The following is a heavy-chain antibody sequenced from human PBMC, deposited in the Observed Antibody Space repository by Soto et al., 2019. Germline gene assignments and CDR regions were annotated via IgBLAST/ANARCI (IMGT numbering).Heavy chain of an antibody. V-gene: IGHV3-23*01. CDR3: AKRTSGWYFDY. CDR1: GFTFDDYG. D-gene: IGHD6-19*01. J-gene: IGHJ4*02. Sequence: GGSLRLSCAASGFTFDDYGMHWVRQAPGKGLEWVSVISGSGDSTYYADSVKGRFTISRDNSKNTLYLQMNSLRAEDTAVYYCAKRTSGWYFDYWGQGTLVTAPQ. CDR2: ISGSGDST.